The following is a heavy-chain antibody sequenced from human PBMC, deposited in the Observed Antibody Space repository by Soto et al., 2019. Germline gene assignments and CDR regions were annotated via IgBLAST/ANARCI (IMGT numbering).Heavy chain of an antibody. J-gene: IGHJ5*02. Sequence: PCGSLRLCCAASGFTVSDYYMSWIRQAPGKGLEWVSYTSSSSSDTNYADSVKGRFTISRDNAKNSLYLQMNSLRAEDTAVYYCARGQYWFDPWGQGTLVT. CDR1: GFTVSDYY. CDR3: ARGQYWFDP. V-gene: IGHV3-11*06. CDR2: TSSSSSDT.